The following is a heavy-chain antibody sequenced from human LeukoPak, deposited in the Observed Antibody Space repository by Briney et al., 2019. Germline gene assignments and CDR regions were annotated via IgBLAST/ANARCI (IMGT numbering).Heavy chain of an antibody. V-gene: IGHV3-15*01. CDR3: NTVYYYGSGSYSGY. CDR2: IKGKIDGGTG. D-gene: IGHD3-10*01. CDR1: GFSFYNAW. J-gene: IGHJ4*02. Sequence: PGGLLRVYFAASGFSFYNAWMSGVREARGKGLEWVGRIKGKIDGGTGGDAGRVKGRFTISRDDSKHMLYLQMNSLKTEDTAVYYCNTVYYYGSGSYSGYWGQGTLVSVSS.